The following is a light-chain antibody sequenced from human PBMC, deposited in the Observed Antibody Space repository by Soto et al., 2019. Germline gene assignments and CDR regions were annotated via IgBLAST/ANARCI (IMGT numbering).Light chain of an antibody. CDR2: GNS. Sequence: QAVVTQPPSVSGAPGQRVIISCTGSSSNIGATYDVQWYQQLPGTAPKLLIYGNSNRPSGVPDRFSGSKSGTSASLAITGLQADDEADYYCQSYDSSLSAHYVFGTGTKLTVL. J-gene: IGLJ1*01. V-gene: IGLV1-40*01. CDR1: SSNIGATYD. CDR3: QSYDSSLSAHYV.